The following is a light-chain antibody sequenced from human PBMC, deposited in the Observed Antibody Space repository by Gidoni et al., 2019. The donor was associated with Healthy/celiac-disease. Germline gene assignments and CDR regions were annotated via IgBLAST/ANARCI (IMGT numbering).Light chain of an antibody. V-gene: IGKV4-1*01. CDR3: QQYYSTPQT. Sequence: DIVMTQSPDSLAVSLGERATINCKSSQSVLYSSNNKNYLAWYQQKPGQPPKLLIYWASTRESGVPDRFSGSGYGTDFTFTISSLQAEDVAVYFCQQYYSTPQTFGQGTKVEIK. J-gene: IGKJ1*01. CDR2: WAS. CDR1: QSVLYSSNNKNY.